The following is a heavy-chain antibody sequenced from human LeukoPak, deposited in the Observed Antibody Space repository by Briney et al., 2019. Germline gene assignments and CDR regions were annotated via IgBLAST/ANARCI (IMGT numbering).Heavy chain of an antibody. Sequence: ASVKVSCKASGYTFTGYYMHWVRQAPGQGLEWMGWINPNSGGTNYAQKFQGRVTMTRDTSISTAYMELSRLRSDDTAVYYCARAGSTTGSREYYYYGMGVWGQGTTVTVSS. D-gene: IGHD1-26*01. J-gene: IGHJ6*02. CDR3: ARAGSTTGSREYYYYGMGV. CDR2: INPNSGGT. CDR1: GYTFTGYY. V-gene: IGHV1-2*02.